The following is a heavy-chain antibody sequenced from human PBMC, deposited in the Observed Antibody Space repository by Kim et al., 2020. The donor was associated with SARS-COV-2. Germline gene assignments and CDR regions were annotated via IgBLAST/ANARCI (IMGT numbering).Heavy chain of an antibody. CDR3: ARSTESRYGSARGDGMDV. J-gene: IGHJ6*02. D-gene: IGHD3-10*01. CDR1: GYRFTTFW. V-gene: IGHV5-51*01. Sequence: GESLKISCKGSGYRFTTFWIGWVRQMPGKGLEWMGIIYPGDSDTRYSPSFQGRVTISADKSISTAYLHWNSLKASDTAMYYCARSTESRYGSARGDGMDVWGQGTTVTVSS. CDR2: IYPGDSDT.